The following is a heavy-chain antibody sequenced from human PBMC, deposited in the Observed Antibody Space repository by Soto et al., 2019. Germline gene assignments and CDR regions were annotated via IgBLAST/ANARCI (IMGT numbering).Heavy chain of an antibody. CDR1: GFTFSDSW. D-gene: IGHD2-21*01. CDR3: ARASMWSLDY. Sequence: EVHLVQSGGGLVQPGGTLSLSCAASGFTFSDSWMYWVRQVPGKGLMWAARVNTDETIRDYADSVKGRFTISRDNAKTTLFLQMNSLRAEDTAVYYCARASMWSLDYWGQGTVVTVA. CDR2: VNTDETIR. J-gene: IGHJ4*02. V-gene: IGHV3-74*01.